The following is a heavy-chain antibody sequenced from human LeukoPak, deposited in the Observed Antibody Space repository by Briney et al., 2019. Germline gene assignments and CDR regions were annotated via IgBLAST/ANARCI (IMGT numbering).Heavy chain of an antibody. CDR1: GYTFTGYY. J-gene: IGHJ5*02. Sequence: SVKVSCKASGYTFTGYYMHWVRQAPGQGLEWMGRIIPIFGTANYAQKFQGRVTITTDESTSTAYMELSSLRSEDTAVYYCARVYYDILTGYPGDWFDPWGQGTLVTVSS. V-gene: IGHV1-69*05. CDR2: IIPIFGTA. CDR3: ARVYYDILTGYPGDWFDP. D-gene: IGHD3-9*01.